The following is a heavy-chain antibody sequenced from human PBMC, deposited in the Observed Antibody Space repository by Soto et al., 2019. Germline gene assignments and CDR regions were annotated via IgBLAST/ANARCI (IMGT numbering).Heavy chain of an antibody. V-gene: IGHV3-53*04. CDR3: ARSVKGAFDI. Sequence: EVQLVESGGGLVQPGGSLRLSCAASGFTVSSNYMSWVRQAPGKGLEWVSVIYSGGSTYYAYSVKGRFTISRHNSKNTLYLRMNSLRAEDTAVYYCARSVKGAFDILGQGTMVTVSS. J-gene: IGHJ3*02. CDR2: IYSGGST. CDR1: GFTVSSNY.